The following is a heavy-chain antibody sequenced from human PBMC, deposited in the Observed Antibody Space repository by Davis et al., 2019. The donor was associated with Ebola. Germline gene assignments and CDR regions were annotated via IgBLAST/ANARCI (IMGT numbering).Heavy chain of an antibody. CDR1: GGSISSGGYY. J-gene: IGHJ4*02. CDR2: IYYSGST. CDR3: AGADYSFLAFDY. Sequence: SETLSLTCAVSGGSISSGGYYWSWIRQPPGKGLEWIGYIYYSGSTNYNPSLKSRVTISVDTSKNQFSLKLSSVTAADTAVYYCAGADYSFLAFDYWGQGTLVTVSS. V-gene: IGHV4-61*08. D-gene: IGHD4-11*01.